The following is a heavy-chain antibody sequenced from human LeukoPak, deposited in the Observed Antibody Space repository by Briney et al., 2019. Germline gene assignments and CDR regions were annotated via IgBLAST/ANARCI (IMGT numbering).Heavy chain of an antibody. Sequence: ESSVKVSCKASGNTFSSYAISWVRQAPGQGLEWMGGLIPTFDTAHYSQKFRGRVTITTDESTTTAYMELSSLRSEDTAVYYCATGPYVVGDPPQWYYYYMDVWGKGTTVTVSS. J-gene: IGHJ6*03. CDR2: LIPTFDTA. CDR3: ATGPYVVGDPPQWYYYYMDV. CDR1: GNTFSSYA. V-gene: IGHV1-69*05. D-gene: IGHD2-15*01.